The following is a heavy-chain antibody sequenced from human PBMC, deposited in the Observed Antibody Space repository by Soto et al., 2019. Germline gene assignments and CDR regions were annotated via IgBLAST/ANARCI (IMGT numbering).Heavy chain of an antibody. Sequence: PSETLSLTCTVSGGSISSYYWSWIRQPPGKGLEWIGYIYYSGSTHYSPSLKSRVSITVDASKNQFSLNLASVSAEDTAVYYCARTPLTLTGPCTDYPGMGVWALATTLTVSP. D-gene: IGHD3-16*01. J-gene: IGHJ6*01. V-gene: IGHV4-59*08. CDR2: IYYSGST. CDR1: GGSISSYY. CDR3: ARTPLTLTGPCTDYPGMGV.